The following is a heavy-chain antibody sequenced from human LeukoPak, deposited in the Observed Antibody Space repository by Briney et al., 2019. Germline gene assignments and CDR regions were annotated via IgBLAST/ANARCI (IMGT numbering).Heavy chain of an antibody. CDR3: AKDSDFWSGYYRASYYYMDV. CDR2: ISSSSSYI. D-gene: IGHD3-3*01. J-gene: IGHJ6*03. V-gene: IGHV3-21*04. CDR1: GFTFSSYS. Sequence: GGSLRLSCAASGFTFSSYSMTWVRQAPGKGLEWVSSISSSSSYIYYADSVKGRFTISRDNAKNSLYLQMNSLRAEDTAVYYCAKDSDFWSGYYRASYYYMDVWGKGTTVTVSS.